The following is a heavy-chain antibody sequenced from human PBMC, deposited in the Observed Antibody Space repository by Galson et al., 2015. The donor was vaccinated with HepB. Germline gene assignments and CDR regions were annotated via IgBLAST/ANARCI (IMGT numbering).Heavy chain of an antibody. Sequence: SLRLSCAASGFTFSSYGMHWVRQAPGKGLEWVAVISYDGSNKYYADSVKSRFTISRDNSKNTLYLQMNSLRAEDTAVYYCARIRLSLTVTDAFDLWGQGTMVTVSS. CDR3: ARIRLSLTVTDAFDL. J-gene: IGHJ3*01. V-gene: IGHV3-30*03. CDR1: GFTFSSYG. CDR2: ISYDGSNK. D-gene: IGHD4-17*01.